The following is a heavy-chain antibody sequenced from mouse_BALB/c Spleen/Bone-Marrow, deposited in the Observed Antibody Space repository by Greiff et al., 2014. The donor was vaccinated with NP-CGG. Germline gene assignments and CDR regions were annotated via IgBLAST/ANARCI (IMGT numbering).Heavy chain of an antibody. D-gene: IGHD3-3*01. V-gene: IGHV1-67*01. CDR2: ITTYSTNA. Sequence: VQLQQSGPELARPGESVKISCKGSGYAFTDYAIHWVKQSHAKSLEWIGVITTYSTNANYNQKFKGKATMTVDKSSSTAYMELARLTSEDSDIYYGARGGTAPFAYWGQGTLVTVSA. CDR3: ARGGTAPFAY. J-gene: IGHJ3*01. CDR1: GYAFTDYA.